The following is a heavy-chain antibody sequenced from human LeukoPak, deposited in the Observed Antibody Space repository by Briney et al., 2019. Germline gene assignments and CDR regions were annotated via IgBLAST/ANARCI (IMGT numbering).Heavy chain of an antibody. D-gene: IGHD6-13*01. J-gene: IGHJ6*04. CDR2: INSFGSST. CDR3: ARDRGSSCLDV. CDR1: GFTFSSYW. Sequence: QPGGSLLLSCAASGFTFSSYWMHWVRQAPGKGLVWVSGINSFGSSTSYADSVKGRFTISRDNAKNTLYLQMNSLRAEDTAVYYCARDRGSSCLDVWGKGTTVTVSS. V-gene: IGHV3-74*01.